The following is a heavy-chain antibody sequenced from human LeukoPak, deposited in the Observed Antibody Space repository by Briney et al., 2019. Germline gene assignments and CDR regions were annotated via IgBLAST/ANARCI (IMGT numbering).Heavy chain of an antibody. Sequence: GGSLRLSCAASGFTFTNYWMHWVRRAPGKGLVWVSRIDIDGTGTSYADSVKGRFTISRDNAKNTVSLQMNSLKAEDTAVYYCGTVFDHWGPGILVTVSS. CDR3: GTVFDH. CDR2: IDIDGTGT. V-gene: IGHV3-74*01. J-gene: IGHJ4*02. CDR1: GFTFTNYW.